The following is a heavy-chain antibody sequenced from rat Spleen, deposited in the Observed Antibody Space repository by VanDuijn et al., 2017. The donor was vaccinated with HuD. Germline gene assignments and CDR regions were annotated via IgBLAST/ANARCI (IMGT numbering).Heavy chain of an antibody. Sequence: EVQLVETGGGLVQPGRSLKLSCVASGFTFSSYWMYWVRQAPGKGLEWVSSISYDGGRTYYRDSVKGRFTISRDNVESSLYMQMDSLRSEDTATYYCTTTGYEDYWGQGVMVTVSS. J-gene: IGHJ2*01. CDR1: GFTFSSYW. CDR3: TTTGYEDY. CDR2: ISYDGGRT. V-gene: IGHV5-58*01. D-gene: IGHD1-12*01.